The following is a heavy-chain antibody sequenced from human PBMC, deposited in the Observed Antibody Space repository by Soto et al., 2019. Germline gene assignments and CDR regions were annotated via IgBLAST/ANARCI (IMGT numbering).Heavy chain of an antibody. D-gene: IGHD3-22*01. J-gene: IGHJ4*02. CDR1: GFTFGDYA. Sequence: GGSLRLSCTASGFTFGDYAMSWFRQAPGKGLEWVGFIRSKAYGGTTEYAASVKGRFTISRDDSKSIAYLQMNSLKTEDTAVYYCTSLDYYDSSGYYYFDYWGQGTLVTVSS. CDR3: TSLDYYDSSGYYYFDY. CDR2: IRSKAYGGTT. V-gene: IGHV3-49*03.